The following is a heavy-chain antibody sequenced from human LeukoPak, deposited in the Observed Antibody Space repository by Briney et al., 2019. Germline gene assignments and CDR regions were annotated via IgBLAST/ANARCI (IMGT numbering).Heavy chain of an antibody. CDR2: IIPIFGTA. V-gene: IGHV1-69*13. CDR3: ARESPGLQLVKDLNWFDP. Sequence: SVKVSCKASGGTFSSYAISWVRQAPGQGLEWMGGIIPIFGTANYAQKFQGRVTITADESTSTAYMELSSLRSEDTAVYYCARESPGLQLVKDLNWFDPWGQGTLVTVSS. J-gene: IGHJ5*02. D-gene: IGHD6-13*01. CDR1: GGTFSSYA.